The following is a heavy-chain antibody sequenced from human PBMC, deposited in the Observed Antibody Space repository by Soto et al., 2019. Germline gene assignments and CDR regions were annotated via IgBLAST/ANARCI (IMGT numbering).Heavy chain of an antibody. V-gene: IGHV4-59*08. J-gene: IGHJ6*01. CDR1: SDPSKSHN. CDR2: VYDTWST. Sequence: PSETLSLTCTVSSDPSKSHNLGCIRQPPGRGLEWIGYVYDTWSTSYNPSLKSRVTVSADTFTNRISLTLRFVTAADTAVYYCVRQGIGFLHGLVDVWGQGTTVT. CDR3: VRQGIGFLHGLVDV. D-gene: IGHD3-10*01.